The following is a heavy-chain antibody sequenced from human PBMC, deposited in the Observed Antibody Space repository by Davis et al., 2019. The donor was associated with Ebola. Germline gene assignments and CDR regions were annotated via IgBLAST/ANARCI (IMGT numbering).Heavy chain of an antibody. V-gene: IGHV3-23*01. CDR1: GFTFSSYA. Sequence: GESLKISCAASGFTFSSYAMSWVRQAPGKGLEWVSAISGSGGSTYYADSVKGRFTISRDNSKNTLYLQMNSLRAEDTAVYYCANLRGSGWYLSFDYWGQGTLVTVSS. CDR2: ISGSGGST. CDR3: ANLRGSGWYLSFDY. D-gene: IGHD6-19*01. J-gene: IGHJ4*02.